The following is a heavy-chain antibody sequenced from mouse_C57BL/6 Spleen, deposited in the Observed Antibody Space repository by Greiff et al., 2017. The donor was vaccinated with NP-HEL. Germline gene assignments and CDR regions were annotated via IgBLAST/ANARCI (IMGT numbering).Heavy chain of an antibody. CDR1: GYTFTSYW. CDR2: IHPSDRDT. V-gene: IGHV1-74*01. CDR3: AISGYDYDGARDY. Sequence: QVQLQQPGAELVKPGASVKVSCKASGYTFTSYWMHWVKQRPGQGLAWIGRIHPSDRDTTSNQKFKGKATFPVSHSSSTAYMQLSSLTSEDSAVYYCAISGYDYDGARDYWGQGTSVTVSS. D-gene: IGHD2-4*01. J-gene: IGHJ4*01.